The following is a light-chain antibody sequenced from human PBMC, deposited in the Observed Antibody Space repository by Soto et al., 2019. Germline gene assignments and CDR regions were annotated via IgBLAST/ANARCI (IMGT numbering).Light chain of an antibody. Sequence: EIVMTQSPATLSVSPGERVTLSCRASQSVRSSLAWYQQKPGQAPRLLIYDASARATGIPARFSGSGSGTEFTLTISSLQSEDFAVYYCQQYNNWPPWTFGQGTKVEIK. J-gene: IGKJ1*01. CDR3: QQYNNWPPWT. CDR1: QSVRSS. V-gene: IGKV3-15*01. CDR2: DAS.